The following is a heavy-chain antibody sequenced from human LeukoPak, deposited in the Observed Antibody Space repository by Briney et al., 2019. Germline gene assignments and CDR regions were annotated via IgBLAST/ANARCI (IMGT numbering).Heavy chain of an antibody. CDR3: ARQNSGARLNV. D-gene: IGHD6-25*01. CDR1: GDSMSSYY. Sequence: SETLSLTCTVSGDSMSSYYWSWIRQPPGKGLEWIGHIYYSGSTDCNPSLKSRLTISVDTSKNQFSLQLSSVTAADTAVYFCARQNSGARLNVWGQGTTVTVSS. J-gene: IGHJ6*02. CDR2: IYYSGST. V-gene: IGHV4-59*08.